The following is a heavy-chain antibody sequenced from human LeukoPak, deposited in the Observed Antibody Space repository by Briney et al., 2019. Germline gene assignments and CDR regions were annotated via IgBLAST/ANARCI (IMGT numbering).Heavy chain of an antibody. CDR1: GGSFSGYY. CDR2: INHSGST. D-gene: IGHD3-16*02. Sequence: SETLSLTCAVYGGSFSGYYWSWIRQPPGKGLEWIGEINHSGSTNYNPSLKSRVTISVDTSKNQFSLKLSSVTAADTAVYYCASYDYVWGSYLAHFDYWGQGTLVTVSS. J-gene: IGHJ4*02. CDR3: ASYDYVWGSYLAHFDY. V-gene: IGHV4-34*01.